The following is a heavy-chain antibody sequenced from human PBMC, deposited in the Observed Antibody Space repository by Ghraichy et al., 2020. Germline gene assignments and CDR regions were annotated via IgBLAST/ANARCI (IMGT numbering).Heavy chain of an antibody. J-gene: IGHJ6*02. V-gene: IGHV3-64*01. Sequence: GGSLRLSCAASGFSISTYGMHWVRQAPGKGLEYVSGISSNGGSTYHANSVKGRFTISRDNSKNTLFLLMARLRPEDMAVYYCARVDGSGSHRNNDVGMAVLGQGTTVTVSS. CDR1: GFSISTYG. CDR3: ARVDGSGSHRNNDVGMAV. D-gene: IGHD3-10*01. CDR2: ISSNGGST.